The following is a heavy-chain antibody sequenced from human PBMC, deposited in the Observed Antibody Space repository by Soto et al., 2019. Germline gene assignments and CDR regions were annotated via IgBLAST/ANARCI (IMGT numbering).Heavy chain of an antibody. CDR3: ARDAVWSRPEYFDY. CDR2: INPGGGNT. V-gene: IGHV1-46*01. Sequence: ASVKVSCKASGYTFASYYIHWLRQAPGQGLEWMGIINPGGGNTNYAQKFQGRVTMTRDTSTSTVSMELSSLRSEDTAVYYCARDAVWSRPEYFDYWGQGTLVIVSS. J-gene: IGHJ4*02. CDR1: GYTFASYY. D-gene: IGHD3-3*01.